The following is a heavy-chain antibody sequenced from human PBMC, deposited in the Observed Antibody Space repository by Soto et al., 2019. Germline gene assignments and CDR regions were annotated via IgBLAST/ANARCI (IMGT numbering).Heavy chain of an antibody. V-gene: IGHV4-4*02. CDR3: ARPTYNSGSPFDY. CDR1: GGSISSTNW. CDR2: IYYSGST. J-gene: IGHJ4*02. Sequence: ASETLSLTCAVSGGSISSTNWWSWVRQPPGKGLEWIGYIYYSGSTNYNPSLKSRVTISLDTSKNQFSLKLSSVTAADTAVYYCARPTYNSGSPFDYWGQGTLVTVSS. D-gene: IGHD1-20*01.